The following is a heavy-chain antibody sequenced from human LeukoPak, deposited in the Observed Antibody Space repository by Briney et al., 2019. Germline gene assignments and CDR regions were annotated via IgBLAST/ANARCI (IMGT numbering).Heavy chain of an antibody. CDR3: ARANFLYCSSSTCLFVY. V-gene: IGHV1-2*02. J-gene: IGHJ4*02. Sequence: ASVKVSCMASGYTFTDYYMHWVRQAPGQGFEWMGWINPNDGDTNYAQKFQGRVTMTRDTSISTAHMEVSRLPSDDTAVYYCARANFLYCSSSTCLFVYWGQGTPVTVSS. CDR1: GYTFTDYY. D-gene: IGHD2-2*01. CDR2: INPNDGDT.